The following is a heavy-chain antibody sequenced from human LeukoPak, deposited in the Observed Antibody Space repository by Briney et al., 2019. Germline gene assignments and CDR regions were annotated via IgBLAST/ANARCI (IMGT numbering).Heavy chain of an antibody. CDR2: IYYSGST. CDR1: GGSISSSSYY. CDR3: AREGVYYDILAAYYRPYYFDF. J-gene: IGHJ4*02. V-gene: IGHV4-39*07. D-gene: IGHD3-9*01. Sequence: SETLSLTCTVSGGSISSSSYYWGWIRQPPGKGLEWIGSIYYSGSTYYNPSLKSRLTISVDTSKNQFSLKLSSVTAADTAVYYCAREGVYYDILAAYYRPYYFDFWGQGTLVTVYS.